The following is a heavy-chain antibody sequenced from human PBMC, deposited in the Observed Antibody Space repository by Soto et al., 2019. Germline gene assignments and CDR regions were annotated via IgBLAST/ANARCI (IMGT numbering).Heavy chain of an antibody. CDR1: GYSFTNYW. D-gene: IGHD3-22*01. Sequence: GESLKISCQGSGYSFTNYWVGWVRQIPGKGLEWMGIIYPGDSNTRYSPSFQGQVTISVDKSISTAYLQLSSLKASDTAMYYCTRSTYDSDGSAYSSSYWYFDVWGRGTLVTVSS. CDR2: IYPGDSNT. J-gene: IGHJ2*01. V-gene: IGHV5-51*01. CDR3: TRSTYDSDGSAYSSSYWYFDV.